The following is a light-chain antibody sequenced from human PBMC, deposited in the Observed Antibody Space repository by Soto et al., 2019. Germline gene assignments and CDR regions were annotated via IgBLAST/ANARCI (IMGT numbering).Light chain of an antibody. Sequence: DIVMTQSPDSLAVSLGERATINCKSSQSVLYSSNNNNYIAWYQQKPGQPPKLIIYWASTRESGVPDRFSGSGSGTEFTLTISSLQSEDFAVYYCQQYNNWPWTFGQGTKVDIK. J-gene: IGKJ1*01. CDR3: QQYNNWPWT. CDR2: WAS. CDR1: QSVLYSSNNNNY. V-gene: IGKV4-1*01.